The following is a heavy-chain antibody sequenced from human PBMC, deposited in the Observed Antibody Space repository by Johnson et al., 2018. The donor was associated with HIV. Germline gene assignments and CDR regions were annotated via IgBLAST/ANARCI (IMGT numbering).Heavy chain of an antibody. CDR1: GFTFSNAW. D-gene: IGHD6-19*01. J-gene: IGHJ3*02. Sequence: MQLVESGGGLVKPGGSLRLSCAASGFTFSNAWMSWVRQAPGKGLEWVGRVKSKTDGGTTDYTAPVKGRFTISRDDSKNTLYLQMNSLKTEDTAVYYCTTDSGWVPLEAFDIWGQGTMVTVSS. V-gene: IGHV3-15*01. CDR2: VKSKTDGGTT. CDR3: TTDSGWVPLEAFDI.